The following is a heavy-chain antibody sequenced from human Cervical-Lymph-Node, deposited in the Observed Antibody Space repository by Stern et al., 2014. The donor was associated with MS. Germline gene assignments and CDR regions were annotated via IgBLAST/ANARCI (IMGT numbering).Heavy chain of an antibody. Sequence: VQLVESGAEVKTPGASVKLSCKASGYTFPSYYMHWVRPAPGKGLEWMGIINPSGGSTSYAQNFQGRVTVTRDTSTSTVYMELSSLRSEDTAVYYCAREVAGHRLGMMDVWGQGTSVTVSS. CDR1: GYTFPSYY. CDR2: INPSGGST. J-gene: IGHJ6*02. CDR3: AREVAGHRLGMMDV. D-gene: IGHD6-19*01. V-gene: IGHV1-46*01.